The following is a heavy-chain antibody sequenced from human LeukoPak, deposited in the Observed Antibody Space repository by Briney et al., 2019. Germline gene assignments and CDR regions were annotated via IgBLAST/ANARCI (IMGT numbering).Heavy chain of an antibody. J-gene: IGHJ3*02. CDR1: GFTFSSYS. CDR3: AREQWELPDHDAFDI. V-gene: IGHV3-21*01. CDR2: ISSSSSYI. D-gene: IGHD1-26*01. Sequence: TGGSLRLSCAASGFTFSSYSMNWVRQAPGKGLEWVSSISSSSSYIYYADSVKGRFTISRDNAKNSLYLQMNSLRAEDTAVYYCAREQWELPDHDAFDIWGQGTMVTVSS.